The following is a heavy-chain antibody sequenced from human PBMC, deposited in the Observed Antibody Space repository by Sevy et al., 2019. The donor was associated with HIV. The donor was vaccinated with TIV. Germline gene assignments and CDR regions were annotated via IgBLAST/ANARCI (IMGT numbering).Heavy chain of an antibody. D-gene: IGHD3-16*01. J-gene: IGHJ6*02. CDR1: GGSISSGSYY. CDR2: IYTSGRT. Sequence: SETLSLTCTVSGGSISSGSYYWSWIRQPPGKGLEWIGHIYTSGRTNYNPSHKSRVTMSVDTAENQFSLRLSSVTAADTAVYYCARDGGYYSMDVWGQGTTVTVSS. CDR3: ARDGGYYSMDV. V-gene: IGHV4-61*09.